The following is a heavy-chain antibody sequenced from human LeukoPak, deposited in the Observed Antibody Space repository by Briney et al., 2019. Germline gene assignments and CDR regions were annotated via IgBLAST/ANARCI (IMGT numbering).Heavy chain of an antibody. D-gene: IGHD2-8*01. J-gene: IGHJ6*03. CDR2: ISAYNGST. Sequence: ASVKVSCKASGYTFTSYGISWVRQAPGQGLEWMGWISAYNGSTNYAQKLQGRVTMTTDTSTSTAYMELRSLRSDDTAVYYCARMVSDYYYMDVWGKGTTVTISS. CDR3: ARMVSDYYYMDV. CDR1: GYTFTSYG. V-gene: IGHV1-18*01.